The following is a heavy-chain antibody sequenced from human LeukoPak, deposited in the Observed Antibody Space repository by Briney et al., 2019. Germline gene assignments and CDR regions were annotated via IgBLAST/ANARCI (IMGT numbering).Heavy chain of an antibody. CDR3: ARVDPYVTIFGVVQIDY. CDR2: ISAYNGNT. Sequence: ASVKVSCKASGYTFTSYGISWVRQAPGQGLEWMGWISAYNGNTNYAQKLQGRVTMTTDTSTSTAYMELRSLRSDDTAVYYCARVDPYVTIFGVVQIDYWGQGTLVTVSS. CDR1: GYTFTSYG. V-gene: IGHV1-18*01. J-gene: IGHJ4*02. D-gene: IGHD3-3*01.